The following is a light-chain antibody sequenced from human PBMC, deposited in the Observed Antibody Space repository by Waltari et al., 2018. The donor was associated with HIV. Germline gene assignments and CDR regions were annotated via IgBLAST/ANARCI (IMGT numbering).Light chain of an antibody. Sequence: QSVLTQPASVSGSPGQSLTLSCTGTTNDIGSYNYVSCYQQSPDKAPKLSIYEVSNRPSGVSSRFSGSKSGNTASLTISGLQAEDEAYYHCSSYSRGALLFGGGTKVTVL. CDR1: TNDIGSYNY. V-gene: IGLV2-14*01. CDR2: EVS. J-gene: IGLJ2*01. CDR3: SSYSRGALL.